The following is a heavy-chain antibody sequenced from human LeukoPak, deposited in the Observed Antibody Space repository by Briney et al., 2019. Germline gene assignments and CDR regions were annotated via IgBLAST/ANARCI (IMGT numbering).Heavy chain of an antibody. CDR2: ISSGSRYI. J-gene: IGHJ4*02. Sequence: GGSLRLSCAASGFTFSTYSMNWVRQAPGKGLEWVSSISSGSRYIYYADSVKGRFTISRDNAKNSLYLQMNSLRAEDTAVYYCARGGVRNYFDYWGQGTLVTVSS. CDR3: ARGGVRNYFDY. D-gene: IGHD3-3*01. V-gene: IGHV3-21*01. CDR1: GFTFSTYS.